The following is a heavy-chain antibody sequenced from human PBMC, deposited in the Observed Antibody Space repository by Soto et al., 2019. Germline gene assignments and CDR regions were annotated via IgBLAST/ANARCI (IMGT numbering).Heavy chain of an antibody. CDR1: GGTFSSYT. D-gene: IGHD2-21*01. J-gene: IGHJ4*02. Sequence: QVQLVQSGAEVKKPGSSVKVSCKASGGTFSSYTISWVRQAPGQGLEWMGRIIPILGIANYAQKFQGRVTITADKSTSTAYMELSSLRSEDTAVYYCARLAYCGGDFYQRPDATDYWGQGTLVTVSS. CDR2: IIPILGIA. V-gene: IGHV1-69*02. CDR3: ARLAYCGGDFYQRPDATDY.